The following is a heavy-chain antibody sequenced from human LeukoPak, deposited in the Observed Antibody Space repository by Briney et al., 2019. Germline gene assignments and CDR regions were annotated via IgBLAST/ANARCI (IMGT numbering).Heavy chain of an antibody. CDR1: GDSISSGNY. CDR3: ARGYGGNIDS. D-gene: IGHD4-23*01. CDR2: IYHSGTT. Sequence: SETLSLTCTVSGDSISSGNYWGWIRQPPGKGLEWIGNIYHSGTTYYNPSLKSRVTISVDTSNNQFSLKLSSVTAADTAMYYCARGYGGNIDSWGQGTLVTVSS. V-gene: IGHV4-38-2*02. J-gene: IGHJ4*02.